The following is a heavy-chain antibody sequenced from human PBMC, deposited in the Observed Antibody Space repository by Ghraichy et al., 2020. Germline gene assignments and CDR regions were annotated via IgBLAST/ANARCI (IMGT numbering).Heavy chain of an antibody. CDR3: ARHKRNAGPFMDV. D-gene: IGHD2/OR15-2a*01. J-gene: IGHJ6*02. Sequence: SETLSLTCSVSGGSISNNTYYWGWIRQPPGKGLEWIGSIYFGGNTYYNPSLKSRVSISGDTSKNQLSLRLSSVTAADTAVYYCARHKRNAGPFMDVWGQGTTVSVSS. V-gene: IGHV4-39*01. CDR1: GGSISNNTYY. CDR2: IYFGGNT.